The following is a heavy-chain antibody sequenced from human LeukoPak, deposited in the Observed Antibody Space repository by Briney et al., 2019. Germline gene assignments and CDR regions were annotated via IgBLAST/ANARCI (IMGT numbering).Heavy chain of an antibody. CDR2: ISGSGGST. J-gene: IGHJ4*02. D-gene: IGHD3-3*01. CDR1: GFTFSSYA. CDR3: AKDFWFLEWLSFDY. Sequence: GGSLRLSCAASGFTFSSYAMSWVRQAPGKGLEWVSAISGSGGSTYYADSVKGRFAISRDNSKNTLYLQMDSLRAEDTAVYYCAKDFWFLEWLSFDYWGQGTLVTVSS. V-gene: IGHV3-23*01.